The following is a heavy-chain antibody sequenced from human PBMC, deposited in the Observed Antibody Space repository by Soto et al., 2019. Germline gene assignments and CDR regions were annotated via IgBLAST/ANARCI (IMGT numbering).Heavy chain of an antibody. CDR2: IYSGGST. J-gene: IGHJ4*02. CDR3: ASSYYDFWSGYSHFDS. Sequence: GGSLRLSCAASGFTVSSNYMSWVRQAPGKGLEWVSVIYSGGSTYYADSVKGRFTISRDNSKNTLYLQMNSLRAEDTAVYYCASSYYDFWSGYSHFDSWGQGTLVTVSS. CDR1: GFTVSSNY. V-gene: IGHV3-53*01. D-gene: IGHD3-3*01.